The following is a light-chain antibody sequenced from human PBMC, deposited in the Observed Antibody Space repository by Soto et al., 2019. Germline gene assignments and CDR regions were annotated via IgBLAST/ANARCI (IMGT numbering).Light chain of an antibody. Sequence: QSVLTQPPSVSGAPGQRVTISCTGSSSNIGAGYDVHWYQQVPETAPKLLIYGNNNRPSGVPDRSSGSKSGTSASLVITGLQAEDEADYYCQSYDSSLGGSYVFGAGTKVTVL. CDR3: QSYDSSLGGSYV. J-gene: IGLJ1*01. CDR2: GNN. V-gene: IGLV1-40*01. CDR1: SSNIGAGYD.